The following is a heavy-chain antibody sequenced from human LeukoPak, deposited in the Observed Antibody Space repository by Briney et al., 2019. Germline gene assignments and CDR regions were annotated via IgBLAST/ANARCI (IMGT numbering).Heavy chain of an antibody. D-gene: IGHD3-3*01. V-gene: IGHV1-18*01. CDR2: ISAYNGNT. CDR3: ARFTIFGVVISGSGY. J-gene: IGHJ4*02. CDR1: GYTFTSYG. Sequence: ASVKVSCKASGYTFTSYGISWVRQAPGQGLEWMGWISAYNGNTNYAQKLQGRVTMTTDTSTSAAYMELRSLRSDDTAVYYCARFTIFGVVISGSGYWGQGTLVTVSS.